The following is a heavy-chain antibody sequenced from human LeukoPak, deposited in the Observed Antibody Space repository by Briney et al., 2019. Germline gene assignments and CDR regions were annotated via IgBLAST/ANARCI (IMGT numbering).Heavy chain of an antibody. V-gene: IGHV4-4*07. CDR3: ARDSVAQQWLVGQYYFDY. CDR2: IYTSGST. J-gene: IGHJ4*02. CDR1: GGSISSYY. Sequence: SETLSLTCTVSGGSISSYYWSWIRQPAGKGLEWIGRIYTSGSTNYNPSLKSRVTMSVDTSKNQFSLKLSSVAAADTAVYYCARDSVAQQWLVGQYYFDYWGQGTLVTVSS. D-gene: IGHD6-19*01.